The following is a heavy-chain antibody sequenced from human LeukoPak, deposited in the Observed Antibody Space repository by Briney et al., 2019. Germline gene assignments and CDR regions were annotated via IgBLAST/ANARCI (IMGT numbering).Heavy chain of an antibody. V-gene: IGHV4-34*01. CDR3: ARGPHPGMTTVTSTWFDP. CDR1: GGSFSGYY. D-gene: IGHD4-17*01. J-gene: IGHJ5*02. CDR2: INHSGTT. Sequence: SETLSLTCAVYGGSFSGYYWTWIRQPPGKGLEWIGEINHSGTTNYTPSLKSRVTISVDTSKNQFSLKLSSVTAADTAVYYCARGPHPGMTTVTSTWFDPWGQGTLVTVSS.